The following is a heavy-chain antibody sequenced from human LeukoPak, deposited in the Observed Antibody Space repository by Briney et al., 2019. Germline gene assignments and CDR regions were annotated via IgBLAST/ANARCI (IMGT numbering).Heavy chain of an antibody. J-gene: IGHJ4*02. V-gene: IGHV1-69*06. Sequence: ASVKVSCKASGGTFSSYAISWVRQAPGQGLEWMGGIIPIFGTANYAQKFQGRVTITADKSTSTAYMELSRLRSDDTAVYYCARARRVYYYGSGTYPYYWGQGTLVTVSS. CDR1: GGTFSSYA. CDR3: ARARRVYYYGSGTYPYY. D-gene: IGHD3-10*01. CDR2: IIPIFGTA.